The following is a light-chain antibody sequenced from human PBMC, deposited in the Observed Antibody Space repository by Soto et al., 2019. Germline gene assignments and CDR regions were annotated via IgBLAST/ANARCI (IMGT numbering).Light chain of an antibody. CDR3: NSYPTSNTPRV. CDR1: RRDFGGYNY. V-gene: IGLV2-14*03. J-gene: IGLJ1*01. CDR2: DVS. Sequence: HSVLNQAVSVSGSPRQAIPISYTGARRDFGGYNYVSWYQHHPGKAPKLMIRDVSDRPSGVSNRFSDSKSGNTASLTISGLQAEDEADYYCNSYPTSNTPRVFGTGTKVTVL.